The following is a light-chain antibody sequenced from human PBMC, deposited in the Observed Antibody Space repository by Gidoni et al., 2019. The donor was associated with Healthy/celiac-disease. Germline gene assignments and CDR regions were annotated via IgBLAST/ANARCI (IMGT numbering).Light chain of an antibody. V-gene: IGKV3-15*01. J-gene: IGKJ2*01. CDR2: GAS. Sequence: EIVMSHSPATLSVSPGESATLSRRASQSVSSNLAWYQQKPGQAPRLLIYGASTRATGIPARFSGSGSGTEFTLTISSLQSEDFAVYYCQQYNNWLYTFGQGTKLEIK. CDR1: QSVSSN. CDR3: QQYNNWLYT.